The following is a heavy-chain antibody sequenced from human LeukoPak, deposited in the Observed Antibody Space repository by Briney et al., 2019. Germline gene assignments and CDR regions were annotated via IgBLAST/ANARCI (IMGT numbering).Heavy chain of an antibody. V-gene: IGHV3-21*01. CDR3: ARDVSYDFWSGYAPYYLDY. CDR1: GFTFSSYS. CDR2: ISSSSSYI. J-gene: IGHJ4*02. Sequence: GGSLRLSCAASGFTFSSYSKNWVRQAPGRGLEWVSSISSSSSYIYYADSVKGRFTISRDNAKNSLYLQMNSLRAEDTAVYYCARDVSYDFWSGYAPYYLDYWGQGTLVTVSS. D-gene: IGHD3-3*01.